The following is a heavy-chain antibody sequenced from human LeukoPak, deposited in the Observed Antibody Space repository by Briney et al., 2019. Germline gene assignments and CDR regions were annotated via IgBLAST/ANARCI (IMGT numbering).Heavy chain of an antibody. J-gene: IGHJ4*02. V-gene: IGHV1-8*03. CDR2: MKPNSGNT. D-gene: IGHD5-12*01. CDR1: GYTFTSYD. Sequence: ASVKVSCKASGYTFTSYDINWVRQATGQGLEWMGWMKPNSGNTGYAQKFQGRVTITRNTSISTAYMELSSLRSEDTAVYYCARGSIVATTEFDYWGQGTLVTVSS. CDR3: ARGSIVATTEFDY.